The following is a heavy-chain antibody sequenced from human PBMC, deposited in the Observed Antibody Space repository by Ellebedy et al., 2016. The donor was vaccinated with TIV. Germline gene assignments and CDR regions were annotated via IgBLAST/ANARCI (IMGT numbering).Heavy chain of an antibody. CDR2: IWYDGSNK. J-gene: IGHJ6*02. Sequence: GESLKISXAASGFTFSSYGMHWVRQAPGKGLEWVAVIWYDGSNKYYADSVKGRFTISRDNSKNTLYLQMNSLRAEDTAVYYCARDLHTFDSSGYYQPYYYGMDVWGQGTTVTVSS. D-gene: IGHD3-22*01. V-gene: IGHV3-33*01. CDR3: ARDLHTFDSSGYYQPYYYGMDV. CDR1: GFTFSSYG.